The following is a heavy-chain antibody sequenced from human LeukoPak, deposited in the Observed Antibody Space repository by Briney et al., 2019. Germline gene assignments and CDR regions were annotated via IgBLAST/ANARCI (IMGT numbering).Heavy chain of an antibody. J-gene: IGHJ6*03. Sequence: ASVTVSCKASGYTFTSYGISWVRQAPGQGLEWMGWISAYNGNTNYAQKLQGRVTMTTDTSTSTAYMELRSLRSDDTAVYYCARLDSIVVVPAARRYYYMDVWGKGTTVTVSS. D-gene: IGHD2-2*01. CDR3: ARLDSIVVVPAARRYYYMDV. CDR2: ISAYNGNT. V-gene: IGHV1-18*01. CDR1: GYTFTSYG.